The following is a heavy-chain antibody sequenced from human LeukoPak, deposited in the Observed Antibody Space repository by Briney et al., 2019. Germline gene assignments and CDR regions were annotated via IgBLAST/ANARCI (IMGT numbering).Heavy chain of an antibody. CDR2: ISAYNGNT. CDR3: ARGEDYTDPFDY. D-gene: IGHD4-11*01. CDR1: GYTFTGYY. Sequence: ASVKVSCKASGYTFTGYYMHWVRQAPGQGLEWMGWISAYNGNTNYAQKLQGRVTMTTDTSTSTAYMELRSLRSDDTAVYYCARGEDYTDPFDYWGQGTLVTVSS. J-gene: IGHJ4*02. V-gene: IGHV1-18*04.